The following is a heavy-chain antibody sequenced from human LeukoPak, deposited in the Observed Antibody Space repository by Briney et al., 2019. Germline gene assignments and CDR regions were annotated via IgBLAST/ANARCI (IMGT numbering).Heavy chain of an antibody. Sequence: GGSLRLSCAASEFIVSINYMTWVRQAPGKGLEWVSLIYSRGDTKYADSVKGRFTISRDNSKNTLYLQMSSLRTEDTAVYYCARVRTGIAAAGIDYWGQGTLVTVSS. J-gene: IGHJ4*02. D-gene: IGHD6-13*01. CDR3: ARVRTGIAAAGIDY. V-gene: IGHV3-66*01. CDR2: IYSRGDT. CDR1: EFIVSINY.